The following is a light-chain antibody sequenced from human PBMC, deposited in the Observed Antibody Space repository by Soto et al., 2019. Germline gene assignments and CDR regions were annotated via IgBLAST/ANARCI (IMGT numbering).Light chain of an antibody. CDR2: GAS. J-gene: IGKJ2*01. CDR1: QSVSSNY. V-gene: IGKV3-20*01. Sequence: EIVLTQSPDTLSLSPGERATLSCRASQSVSSNYLAWYQQKPGQAPRLLIYGASNRPGGIPDKFSGSGSGTDFTLTINRLEPEDFAVYYCQQYGGSPYTFAQGTKVEI. CDR3: QQYGGSPYT.